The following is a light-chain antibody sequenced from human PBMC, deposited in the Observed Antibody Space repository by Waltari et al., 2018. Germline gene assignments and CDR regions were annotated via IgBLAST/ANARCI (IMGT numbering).Light chain of an antibody. CDR2: KND. CDR3: ATWDDSLNSWV. V-gene: IGLV1-47*01. J-gene: IGLJ3*02. CDR1: SSNVGTNY. Sequence: QPVLTLPPSASGTPGQVVSFSCSGSSSNVGTNYVYWYQQLPGTAPKLLIDKNDQRPSGVPDRFFGSKSGTSASLVISGLRSEDEGHYTCATWDDSLNSWVFGGGTKLTIL.